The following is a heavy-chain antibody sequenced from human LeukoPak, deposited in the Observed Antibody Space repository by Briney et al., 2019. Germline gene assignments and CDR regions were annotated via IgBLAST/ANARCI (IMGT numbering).Heavy chain of an antibody. CDR2: INPVSGGT. CDR3: ASLGVTTVSFYGMDV. CDR1: GYTFTDYY. Sequence: ASVKVSCRASGYTFTDYYIHWVRQALGHGLEWMGWINPVSGGTYYAQNFQGRLSMTRDMSITTASMELNRLRSDDTALYYCASLGVTTVSFYGMDVWGQGTTVTVSS. V-gene: IGHV1-2*02. D-gene: IGHD1-26*01. J-gene: IGHJ6*02.